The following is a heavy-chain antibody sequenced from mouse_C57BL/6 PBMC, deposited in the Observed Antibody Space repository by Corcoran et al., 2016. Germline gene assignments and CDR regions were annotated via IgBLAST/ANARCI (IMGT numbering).Heavy chain of an antibody. CDR1: GYTFTDYY. Sequence: EVQLQQSGPELVKPGASVKISCKASGYTFTDYYMNWVKQSHGKSLEWIGDINPNNGGTSYNQKFKGKATLTVDKSSSTAYMELRSLTSEDSAVYYCARSPDDYWGQGTTLTLSS. CDR3: ARSPDDY. V-gene: IGHV1-26*01. CDR2: INPNNGGT. J-gene: IGHJ2*01.